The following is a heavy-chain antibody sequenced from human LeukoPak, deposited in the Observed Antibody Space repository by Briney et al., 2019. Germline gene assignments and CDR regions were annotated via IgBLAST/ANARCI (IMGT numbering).Heavy chain of an antibody. Sequence: SETLSLTCAVYGGSFSGYYWSWIRQPPGKGLEWIGEINHSGSTNYNPSLKSRVTISVDTPTNQFSLKLSSVTAADTAVYYCARSSYYDYVWGSYREYNWFDPWGQGTLVTVSS. J-gene: IGHJ5*02. D-gene: IGHD3-16*02. CDR2: INHSGST. V-gene: IGHV4-34*01. CDR3: ARSSYYDYVWGSYREYNWFDP. CDR1: GGSFSGYY.